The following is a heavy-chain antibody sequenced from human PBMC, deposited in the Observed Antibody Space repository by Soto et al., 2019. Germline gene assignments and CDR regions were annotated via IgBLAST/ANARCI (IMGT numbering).Heavy chain of an antibody. Sequence: EVQLVESGGGLVKPGGSLRLSCVASGFTFNNAWMNWVRQAPGKGLEWVGRIKGKTDGGTTDYAALVKGRFTISRDDSKTTLYLQMNGLKTEDTAVYYCTTAENYYDSSSFDYWGQGTLVTVSS. CDR2: IKGKTDGGTT. J-gene: IGHJ4*02. D-gene: IGHD3-22*01. CDR3: TTAENYYDSSSFDY. CDR1: GFTFNNAW. V-gene: IGHV3-15*01.